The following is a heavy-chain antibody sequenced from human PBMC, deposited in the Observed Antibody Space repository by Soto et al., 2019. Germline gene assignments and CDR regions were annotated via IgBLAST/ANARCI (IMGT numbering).Heavy chain of an antibody. Sequence: EVQLVESGGGLVQPGGSLRLSCAASGFTFSDYSMNWVRQAPGKGLEWVSYISSTIINYADSVKGRFTVSRNNAKNSLYLQMNSLRDEDTAVYYCARSIRSVENWFDPWGQRTLVTVSS. CDR1: GFTFSDYS. CDR3: ARSIRSVENWFDP. V-gene: IGHV3-48*02. D-gene: IGHD6-19*01. CDR2: ISSTII. J-gene: IGHJ5*02.